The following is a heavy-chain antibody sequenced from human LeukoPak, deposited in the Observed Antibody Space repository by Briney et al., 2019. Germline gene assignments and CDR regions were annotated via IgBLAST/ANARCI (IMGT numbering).Heavy chain of an antibody. V-gene: IGHV4-59*01. CDR2: IYYSGRT. CDR1: GGSISSYY. CDR3: ARESCSGGSSYSDY. Sequence: SETLSLTCTVSGGSISSYYWSWIRQPPGKGLEWIGYIYYSGRTNYNPSLKSRVTISVDTSKNQFSLKLSSVTAADTAVYYCARESCSGGSSYSDYWGQGTLVTVSS. J-gene: IGHJ4*02. D-gene: IGHD2-15*01.